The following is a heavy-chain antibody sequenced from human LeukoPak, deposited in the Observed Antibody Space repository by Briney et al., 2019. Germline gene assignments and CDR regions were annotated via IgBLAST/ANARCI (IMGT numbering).Heavy chain of an antibody. V-gene: IGHV4-38-2*02. CDR2: IYHSGST. CDR1: GYSISSGYY. D-gene: IGHD6-13*01. Sequence: SETLSLTCTVSGYSISSGYYWGWIRQPPGKGLEWIGSIYHSGSTYYNPSLKSRVTISVDTSKNQFSLKLSSVTAADTAVYYCARSAAGTGPYNWFDPWGQGTLVTVSS. J-gene: IGHJ5*02. CDR3: ARSAAGTGPYNWFDP.